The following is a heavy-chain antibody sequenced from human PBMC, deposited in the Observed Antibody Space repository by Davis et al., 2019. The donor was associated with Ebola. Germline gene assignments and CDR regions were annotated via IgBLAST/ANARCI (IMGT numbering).Heavy chain of an antibody. CDR1: GFTFNNAW. D-gene: IGHD3/OR15-3a*01. Sequence: GESLKISCAASGFTFNNAWMSWVRQAPGKGLEWVGRIKTKTDGGTTNYAAPVKGRFTISRDDSKNTLYLQMNSLKTEDTAVYYCARDWGIEERVFDSWGQGTLVTVSS. CDR3: ARDWGIEERVFDS. J-gene: IGHJ4*02. V-gene: IGHV3-15*01. CDR2: IKTKTDGGTT.